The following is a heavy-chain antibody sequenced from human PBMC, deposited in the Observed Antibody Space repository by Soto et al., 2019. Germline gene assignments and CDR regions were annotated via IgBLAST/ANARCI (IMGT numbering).Heavy chain of an antibody. D-gene: IGHD1-7*01. CDR2: ISINGNS. V-gene: IGHV4-4*07. J-gene: IGHJ4*02. CDR3: ARESGDNWTYELD. Sequence: QVQVKESGPGLVKPSETLSLTCTVSGGSITDYSWSWIRQSAGKGLEWLGRISINGNSHYHPSLRSRVTMSIETSKNQFSLNLRSVTAADTAVYYCARESGDNWTYELDWGQGTLVTVSS. CDR1: GGSITDYS.